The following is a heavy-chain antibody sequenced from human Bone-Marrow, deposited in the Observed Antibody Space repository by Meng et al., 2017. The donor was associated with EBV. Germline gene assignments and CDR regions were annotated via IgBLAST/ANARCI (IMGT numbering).Heavy chain of an antibody. V-gene: IGHV4-30-4*01. CDR3: ARGSMLRGVITWFGP. Sequence: QAPLPGSGPGLVKPSQTLSLTCAGSGGSISSGGYFWSWIRQPPGKGLEWIGYIYYSGSTYYNPSLKSRVTISVDTSKNQFSLKLSSVTATDTAVYYCARGSMLRGVITWFGPWGQGTLVTVSS. CDR1: GGSISSGGYF. J-gene: IGHJ5*02. CDR2: IYYSGST. D-gene: IGHD3-10*01.